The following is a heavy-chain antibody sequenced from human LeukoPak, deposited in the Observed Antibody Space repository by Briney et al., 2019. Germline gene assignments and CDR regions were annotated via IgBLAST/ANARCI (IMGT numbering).Heavy chain of an antibody. J-gene: IGHJ6*02. D-gene: IGHD3-10*01. CDR1: GYTFTGYY. Sequence: ASVKVSCKASGYTFTGYYMHWVRQAPGQGLEFMGWINPNSGGTNYAQKFQGRVTMTRDTSINTAYMELSRLRSDDTAVYYCARYYGSGSYYDYYYYGMDVWGQGTTVTVSS. CDR3: ARYYGSGSYYDYYYYGMDV. CDR2: INPNSGGT. V-gene: IGHV1-2*02.